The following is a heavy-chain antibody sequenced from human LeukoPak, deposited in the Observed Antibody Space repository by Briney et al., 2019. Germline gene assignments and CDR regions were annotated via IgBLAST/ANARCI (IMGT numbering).Heavy chain of an antibody. CDR3: AREKAYYYYGMDV. CDR1: GFTFSSYW. V-gene: IGHV3-74*01. CDR2: INSDGSST. Sequence: GGSLRLSCAASGFTFSSYWMHWVRHAPGKGLVWVSRINSDGSSTSYADSVKGRFTISRDNAKNTLYLQMNSLRAEDTAVYYCAREKAYYYYGMDVWGQGTTVTVSS. J-gene: IGHJ6*02.